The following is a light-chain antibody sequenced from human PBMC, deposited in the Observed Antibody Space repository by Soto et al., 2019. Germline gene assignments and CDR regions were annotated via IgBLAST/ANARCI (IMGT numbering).Light chain of an antibody. CDR2: WAS. CDR3: LQCCTTPLT. Sequence: DIVMTQSPDSLAVSLGERATIDCKSSQSVLHSSNNYNYLAWYQQKPGQPPKLLIYWASTRESGVPDRFSGSGSGTDFTLTISSLQAEDVAVYYCLQCCTTPLTFGQGTKVEIK. CDR1: QSVLHSSNNYNY. V-gene: IGKV4-1*01. J-gene: IGKJ1*01.